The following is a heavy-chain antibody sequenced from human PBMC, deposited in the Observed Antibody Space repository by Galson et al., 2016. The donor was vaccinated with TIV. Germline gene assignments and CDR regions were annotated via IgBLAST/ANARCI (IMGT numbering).Heavy chain of an antibody. CDR2: ASTTSSLI. Sequence: SLRLSCAASGFTFSVYNMNWVRQAPGKGLEWISYASTTSSLIYYADSVRGRFTISRDNAKNSLYLQMNSLRADDTAVYYCAREGRDGYNPYFDYWGQGTLVTVSS. CDR1: GFTFSVYN. V-gene: IGHV3-48*01. D-gene: IGHD5-24*01. CDR3: AREGRDGYNPYFDY. J-gene: IGHJ4*02.